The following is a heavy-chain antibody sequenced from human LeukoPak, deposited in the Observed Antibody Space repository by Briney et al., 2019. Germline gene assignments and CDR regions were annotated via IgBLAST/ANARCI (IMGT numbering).Heavy chain of an antibody. CDR1: GGSISSYF. Sequence: PSETLSLTCTVSGGSISSYFWNWIRQSPGKGLEWIGSIHHSGSTYYNPSLKSRVTVSVHTSKNQFSLRLSSVTATDTAVYYRVTCRAYIRGGFDFWGQGALVTVSS. D-gene: IGHD2-21*02. J-gene: IGHJ4*02. CDR3: VTCRAYIRGGFDF. CDR2: IHHSGST. V-gene: IGHV4-59*04.